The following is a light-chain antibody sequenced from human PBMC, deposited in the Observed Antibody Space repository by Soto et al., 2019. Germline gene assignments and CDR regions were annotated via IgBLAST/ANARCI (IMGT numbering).Light chain of an antibody. J-gene: IGKJ1*01. CDR3: QQYNNWPWT. CDR2: AAS. V-gene: IGKV3-15*01. Sequence: EIVMTQSPATLSVSPGERATLSCRASQSVSSNLAWYQQKPGQAPRLLIYAASTRATGIPARFSGSGSGTEFTLTISSLQSEDFAVYYCQQYNNWPWTFGQGTKVDI. CDR1: QSVSSN.